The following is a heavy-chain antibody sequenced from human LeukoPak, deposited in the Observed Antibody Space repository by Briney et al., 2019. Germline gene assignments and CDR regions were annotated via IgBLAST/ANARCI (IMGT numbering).Heavy chain of an antibody. CDR1: GFSLSTSGVG. V-gene: IGHV2-5*01. CDR3: AVRGYSSSSGSNWFDP. CDR2: IYWNDDK. D-gene: IGHD6-6*01. Sequence: SGPTLVNPTQTLTLTCTFSGFSLSTSGVGVGWIRQPPGKALEWLALIYWNDDKRDSPFLKSRVTITKDTSKNQVVLTMTNMDPVDTATYYCAVRGYSSSSGSNWFDPWGQGTLVTVSS. J-gene: IGHJ5*02.